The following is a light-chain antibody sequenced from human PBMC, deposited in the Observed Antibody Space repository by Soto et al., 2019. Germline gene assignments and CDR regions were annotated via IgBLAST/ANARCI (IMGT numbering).Light chain of an antibody. V-gene: IGLV2-14*03. J-gene: IGLJ2*01. CDR1: NSDVGDYDY. CDR2: DVS. Sequence: QSALTQPASVSGSPGQSITISCTGTNSDVGDYDYVSWYQQHPGKVPKLMIFDVSNRPSGVSNRFSGSKSGNTASLTISGLLAEDEADYYCSSYTSDNTLVFGGGTKVTVL. CDR3: SSYTSDNTLV.